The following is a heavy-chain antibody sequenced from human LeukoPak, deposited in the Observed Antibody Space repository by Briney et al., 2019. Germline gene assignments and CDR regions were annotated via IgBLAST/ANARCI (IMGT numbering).Heavy chain of an antibody. V-gene: IGHV4-59*12. D-gene: IGHD4-17*01. CDR2: IYYSGST. CDR1: GGSISSYY. J-gene: IGHJ3*02. CDR3: AREDYGDYLDGQAFDI. Sequence: PSETLSLTCTVSGGSISSYYWSWIRQPPGKGLEWIGYIYYSGSTNYNPSLKSRVTISVDTSKNQFSLKLSSVTPEDTTIYYCAREDYGDYLDGQAFDIWGQGTMVTVSS.